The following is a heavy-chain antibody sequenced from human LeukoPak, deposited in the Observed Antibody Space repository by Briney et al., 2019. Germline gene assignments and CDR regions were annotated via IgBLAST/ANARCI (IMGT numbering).Heavy chain of an antibody. CDR2: IWYGGSNK. D-gene: IGHD5-18*01. V-gene: IGHV3-33*01. CDR1: GFTFSSYG. J-gene: IGHJ4*02. Sequence: GGSLRLSCAASGFTFSSYGMHWVRQAPGKGLEWVAVIWYGGSNKYYADSVKGRFTISRDNSKNTLYLQMNSLRAEDTAVYYCARDKEGYSYGEFDYWGQGTLVTVSS. CDR3: ARDKEGYSYGEFDY.